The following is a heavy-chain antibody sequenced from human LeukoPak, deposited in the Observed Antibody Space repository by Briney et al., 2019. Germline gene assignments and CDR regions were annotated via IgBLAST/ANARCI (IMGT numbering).Heavy chain of an antibody. J-gene: IGHJ4*02. CDR2: IYASGST. Sequence: PSETLSLTCTVSGGSISSKSYYWSWIRQPAGKGLEWIGRIYASGSTDYNPSLNSRVTISVDTSKNQFSLKLSSVTAADTAVYYCARVAVAAREYFDYWGQGTLVTVSS. CDR3: ARVAVAAREYFDY. CDR1: GGSISSKSYY. D-gene: IGHD6-19*01. V-gene: IGHV4-61*02.